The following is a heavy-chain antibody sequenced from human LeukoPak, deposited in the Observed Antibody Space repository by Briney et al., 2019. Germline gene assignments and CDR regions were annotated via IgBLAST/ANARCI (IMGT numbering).Heavy chain of an antibody. Sequence: GGSLRLSCAASEFTFSSYSMNWVRQAPGKGLEWVSSISSSSSYIYYADSVKGRFTISRDNAKNSLYLQMNSLRAEDTAVYYCARGIASSIAARTRWFDPWGQGTLVTVSS. D-gene: IGHD6-6*01. CDR2: ISSSSSYI. CDR3: ARGIASSIAARTRWFDP. J-gene: IGHJ5*02. V-gene: IGHV3-21*01. CDR1: EFTFSSYS.